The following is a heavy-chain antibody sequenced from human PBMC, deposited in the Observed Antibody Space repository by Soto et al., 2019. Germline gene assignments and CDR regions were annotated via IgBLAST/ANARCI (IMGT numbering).Heavy chain of an antibody. J-gene: IGHJ4*02. Sequence: SETLSLTCAVSGGSIDSGAFSLSWIRQPPGKGLGWIGYVTHSGTAYSIPSLNGRLTLSVDSSQTQFSLKLTSVTAADSAFYYCARIHWAQSSLDYWGRGILVTVSS. D-gene: IGHD6-19*01. CDR2: VTHSGTA. CDR3: ARIHWAQSSLDY. V-gene: IGHV4-30-2*01. CDR1: GGSIDSGAFS.